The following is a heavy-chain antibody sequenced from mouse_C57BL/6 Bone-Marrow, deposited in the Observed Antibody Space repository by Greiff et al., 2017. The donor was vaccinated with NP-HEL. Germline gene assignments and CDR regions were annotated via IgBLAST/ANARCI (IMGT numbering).Heavy chain of an antibody. Sequence: EVMLVESGGDLVKPGGSLKLSCAASGFTFSSYGMSWVRQTPDKRLEWVATISSGGSYTYYPDSVKGRFTISRDNAKNTLYLQMSSLKSEDTAMYYCARRGTVVGYYFDYWGQGTTLTVSS. CDR2: ISSGGSYT. CDR1: GFTFSSYG. CDR3: ARRGTVVGYYFDY. V-gene: IGHV5-6*02. J-gene: IGHJ2*01. D-gene: IGHD1-1*01.